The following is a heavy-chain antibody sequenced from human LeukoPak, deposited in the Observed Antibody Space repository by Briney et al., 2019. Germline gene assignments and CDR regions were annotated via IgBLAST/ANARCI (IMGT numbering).Heavy chain of an antibody. J-gene: IGHJ4*02. CDR1: GFTFRSYS. CDR2: ISTTSSYI. V-gene: IGHV3-21*01. D-gene: IGHD4-17*01. CDR3: ASIGFSEDGDYVDY. Sequence: GGSLRLSCAASGFTFRSYSMNWVRQAPGMGLEWVSSISTTSSYIYYADSVRGRFTISRDNAKNSLYLQMNSLRAEDTAVYYCASIGFSEDGDYVDYWGQGTLVTVSS.